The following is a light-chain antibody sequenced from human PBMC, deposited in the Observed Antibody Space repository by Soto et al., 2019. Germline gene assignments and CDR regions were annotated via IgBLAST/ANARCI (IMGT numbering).Light chain of an antibody. Sequence: EIVLTQSPATLSLSPGERATLSCRASQSVSSYLAWYQQKPGQAPRLLIYGASTRATGIPARFSGSGSGTEFTLIISSLQSEDFAVYYCQQYGGSPRTFGQGTKVDIK. V-gene: IGKV3-15*01. CDR3: QQYGGSPRT. CDR2: GAS. J-gene: IGKJ1*01. CDR1: QSVSSY.